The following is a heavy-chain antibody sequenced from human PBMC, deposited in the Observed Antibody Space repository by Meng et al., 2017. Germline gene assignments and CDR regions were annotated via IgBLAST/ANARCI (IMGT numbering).Heavy chain of an antibody. CDR1: GFTFSSYG. CDR3: ARGRARYEYFQH. D-gene: IGHD6-6*01. CDR2: IWYDGSNK. J-gene: IGHJ1*01. V-gene: IGHV3-33*01. Sequence: GESLKISCAASGFTFSSYGMHWVRQAPGKGLEWVAVIWYDGSNKYYADSVKGRFTISRDNSKNTLYLQMNSLRAEDTAVYYCARGRARYEYFQHWGQGTLVTVSS.